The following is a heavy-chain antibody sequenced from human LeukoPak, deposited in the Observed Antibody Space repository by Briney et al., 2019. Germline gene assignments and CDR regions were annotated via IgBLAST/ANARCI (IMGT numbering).Heavy chain of an antibody. D-gene: IGHD6-13*01. CDR1: GFTFSSYG. CDR3: AKDRFLAAAYYFDY. J-gene: IGHJ4*02. Sequence: GGSLRLSCAASGFTFSSYGMHWVRQAPGKGLEWVAFIRYDGSNKYYADSVKGRFTTSRDNSKNTLYLQMNSLRAEDTAVYYCAKDRFLAAAYYFDYWGQGTLVTVSS. V-gene: IGHV3-30*02. CDR2: IRYDGSNK.